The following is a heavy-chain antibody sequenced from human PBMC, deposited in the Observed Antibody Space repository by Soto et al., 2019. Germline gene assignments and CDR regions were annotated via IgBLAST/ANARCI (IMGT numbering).Heavy chain of an antibody. Sequence: EVQLVESGGGLVQPGGSLRLSCAASVFTFSSYCMSWFRQAPGKWLEWGANIKQDGSEKYYVDSVKGRFTISRDNAKNSLYLQMNSLRAEDTAVYYCARDGEQWLVPGVPWGQGTLVTVS. D-gene: IGHD6-19*01. V-gene: IGHV3-7*01. CDR2: IKQDGSEK. CDR1: VFTFSSYC. CDR3: ARDGEQWLVPGVP. J-gene: IGHJ5*02.